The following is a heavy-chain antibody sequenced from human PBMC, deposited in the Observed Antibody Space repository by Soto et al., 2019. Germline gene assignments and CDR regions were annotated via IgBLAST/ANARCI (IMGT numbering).Heavy chain of an antibody. CDR1: GGTFSSYA. V-gene: IGHV1-69*01. CDR3: ARGRGGELPGDY. J-gene: IGHJ4*02. D-gene: IGHD1-26*01. Sequence: QVQLVQSGAEVKKPGSSVKVSCKASGGTFSSYAISWVRQAPGQGLEWMGGIIPIFGTANYAQKFQGGGTITADESTRTAYLALSSLRAEDTAVYYCARGRGGELPGDYWGQGTLVTVSS. CDR2: IIPIFGTA.